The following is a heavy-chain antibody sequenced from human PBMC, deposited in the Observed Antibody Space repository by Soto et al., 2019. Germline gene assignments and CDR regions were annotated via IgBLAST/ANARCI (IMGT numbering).Heavy chain of an antibody. CDR1: GFTFSSDW. Sequence: EVQLVESGGGLVQPGGSLRLSCAASGFTFSSDWMHWVRQAPGKGLVWVSRINSDGSSTSYADSVKGRFTISRDNAKNTPYLPMNRLRAEDTAVNYCARVVAGAFDIWGQAKMVTVPS. J-gene: IGHJ3*02. CDR3: ARVVAGAFDI. D-gene: IGHD2-2*01. V-gene: IGHV3-74*01. CDR2: INSDGSST.